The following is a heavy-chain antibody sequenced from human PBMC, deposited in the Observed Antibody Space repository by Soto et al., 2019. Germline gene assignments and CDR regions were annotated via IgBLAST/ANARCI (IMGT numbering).Heavy chain of an antibody. D-gene: IGHD3-16*01. CDR1: GFTFGSYW. J-gene: IGHJ4*02. CDR2: IKQDGSEK. V-gene: IGHV3-7*01. Sequence: GGSLRLSCAASGFTFGSYWMSWVRQAPGKGLEWVANIKQDGSEKYYVDSVKGRFTISRDNAKNSLYLQMNSLRAEDTAVYYCARDYGPFDYWGQGTLVTVSS. CDR3: ARDYGPFDY.